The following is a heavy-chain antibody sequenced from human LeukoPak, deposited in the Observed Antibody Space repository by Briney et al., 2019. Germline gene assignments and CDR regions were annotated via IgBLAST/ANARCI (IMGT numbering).Heavy chain of an antibody. CDR2: ISAYNGNT. CDR1: GYTFTSYG. V-gene: IGHV1-18*01. Sequence: ASVKVSCKASGYTFTSYGISWVRQAPGQGLEWVGWISAYNGNTNYAQKLQGRVTMTTDTSTSTADMEVRSLRSDDTAVYYCARTTVTTVVDYWGQGTLVTVSS. CDR3: ARTTVTTVVDY. J-gene: IGHJ4*02. D-gene: IGHD4-11*01.